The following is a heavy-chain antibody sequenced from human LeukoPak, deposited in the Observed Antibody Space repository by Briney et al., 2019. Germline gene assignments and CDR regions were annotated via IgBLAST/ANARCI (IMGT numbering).Heavy chain of an antibody. CDR1: GYTFTIYA. V-gene: IGHV1-3*01. J-gene: IGHJ2*01. CDR2: INAGNGNT. CDR3: ARDQRLYYGSGSYNPWYFDL. Sequence: ASVKVSCKASGYTFTIYAMHWVRQAPGQRLEGMGWINAGNGNTKYSQKFQGRVTITRDTSASTAYMELSSLRSEDTAVYYCARDQRLYYGSGSYNPWYFDLWGRGTLVTVSS. D-gene: IGHD3-10*01.